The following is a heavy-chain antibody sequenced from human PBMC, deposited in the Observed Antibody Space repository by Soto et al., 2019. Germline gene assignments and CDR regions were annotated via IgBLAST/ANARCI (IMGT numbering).Heavy chain of an antibody. CDR1: GYPFTDYR. CDR2: IYPGDSDT. D-gene: IGHD4-4*01. J-gene: IGHJ6*02. V-gene: IGHV5-51*01. CDR3: ARHISNCGYYFYAMDV. Sequence: PGSYLKISCKGSGYPFTDYRIGWVRPLPEKGLEWLGIIYPGDSDTRYNQSFQGHVIISVNKSTSTAYLQCNPLKASHTAIYYCARHISNCGYYFYAMDVWGQGTTVTVSS.